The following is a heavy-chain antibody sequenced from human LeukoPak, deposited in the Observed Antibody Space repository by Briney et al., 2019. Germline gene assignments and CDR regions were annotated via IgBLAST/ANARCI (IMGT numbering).Heavy chain of an antibody. CDR2: IYYSGST. J-gene: IGHJ3*02. CDR1: GGSISSYY. V-gene: IGHV4-59*08. Sequence: ESSETLSLTCTVSGGSISSYYWSWIRQPPGKGLEWIGYIYYSGSTNYNPSLKSRVTISVDTSKNQFSLKLSSVTAADTAVYYCARATFYGSGSSDAFDIWGQGTMVTVSS. D-gene: IGHD3-10*01. CDR3: ARATFYGSGSSDAFDI.